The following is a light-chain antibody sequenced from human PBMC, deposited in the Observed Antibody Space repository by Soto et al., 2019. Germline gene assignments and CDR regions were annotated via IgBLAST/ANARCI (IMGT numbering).Light chain of an antibody. Sequence: EMVMTQSPATLSVSPGERATLSCRASQSVSSNLAWYQQKPGQAPRLLIYAASTRATGIPARFSGSGSGTEFPLTISRLQSEDFALYYCQQYDKFPSLTFGGGTKVEIK. CDR1: QSVSSN. J-gene: IGKJ4*01. CDR2: AAS. V-gene: IGKV3-15*01. CDR3: QQYDKFPSLT.